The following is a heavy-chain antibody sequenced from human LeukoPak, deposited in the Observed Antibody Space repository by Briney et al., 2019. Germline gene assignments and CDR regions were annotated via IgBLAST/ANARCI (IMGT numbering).Heavy chain of an antibody. D-gene: IGHD3-3*01. CDR3: ARDRSIFGVVIIGY. CDR2: INPNSGGT. CDR1: GYTFTSYD. J-gene: IGHJ4*02. Sequence: ASVKVSCKASGYTFTSYDINWVRQATGQGLEWMGWINPNSGGTNYAQKFQGRVTMTRDTSISTAYMELSRLRSDDTAVYYCARDRSIFGVVIIGYWGQGTLVTVSS. V-gene: IGHV1-2*02.